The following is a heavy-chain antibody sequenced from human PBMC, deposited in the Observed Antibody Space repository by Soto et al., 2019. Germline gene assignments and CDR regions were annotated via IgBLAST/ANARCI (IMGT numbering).Heavy chain of an antibody. CDR1: GGSLNTDSSY. CDR2: VYYTGVT. J-gene: IGHJ2*01. D-gene: IGHD2-8*01. Sequence: SETLSLTCTVSGGSLNTDSSYWTWVRQPPGGGLEYLGYVYYTGVTNYNPSLKSRVTISLDMSKSQFFLTLSSVTPADTATYYCARVFDRSWYFDLWGRGTLVTVSS. CDR3: ARVFDRSWYFDL. V-gene: IGHV4-61*01.